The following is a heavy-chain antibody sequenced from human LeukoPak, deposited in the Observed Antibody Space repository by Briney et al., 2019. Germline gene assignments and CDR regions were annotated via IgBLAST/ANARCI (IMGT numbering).Heavy chain of an antibody. J-gene: IGHJ4*02. CDR3: ARSPPQTYDFWSGYWLYYFDY. D-gene: IGHD3-3*01. Sequence: RASVKVSCKASGYTFTSYFMHWVQQAPGQGLEWMGIINLSGGSTSYAQKFQGRVTMTRDMSTSTVYMELSSLRSDDTAVYYCARSPPQTYDFWSGYWLYYFDYWGQGTLVTVSS. CDR1: GYTFTSYF. V-gene: IGHV1-46*01. CDR2: INLSGGST.